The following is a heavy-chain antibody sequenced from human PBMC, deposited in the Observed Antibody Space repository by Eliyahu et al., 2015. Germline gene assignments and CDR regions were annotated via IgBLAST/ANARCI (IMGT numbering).Heavy chain of an antibody. CDR1: AFTFSDYX. CDR3: ARDQRSSYSSAWPWFFDS. CDR2: ISSSGTTI. V-gene: IGHV3-11*01. D-gene: IGHD6-19*01. J-gene: IGHJ4*02. Sequence: EFGLSWVKPGGSLRLSCAASAFTFSDYXXRXIRXAPGXGLXWVSHISSSGTTIYYADSVKGRFTMSRDNAKSSLYLQMNSLGAEDTAVYYCARDQRSSYSSAWPWFFDSWGQGTLVTVSS.